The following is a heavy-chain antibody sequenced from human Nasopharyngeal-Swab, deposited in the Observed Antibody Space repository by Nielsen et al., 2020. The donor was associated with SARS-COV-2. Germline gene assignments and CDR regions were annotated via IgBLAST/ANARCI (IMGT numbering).Heavy chain of an antibody. V-gene: IGHV3-21*01. CDR2: ISSDSGAK. Sequence: GESLKISCAASGFSFSTYTRNWVRQAPGKGLEWLSSISSDSGAKYHADSVKGRFTISRDNAKNSLYLEMNSLRAEDTAVYYCLRGDRRDYWGPGTLVSVSS. CDR3: LRGDRRDY. CDR1: GFSFSTYT. J-gene: IGHJ4*02. D-gene: IGHD3-22*01.